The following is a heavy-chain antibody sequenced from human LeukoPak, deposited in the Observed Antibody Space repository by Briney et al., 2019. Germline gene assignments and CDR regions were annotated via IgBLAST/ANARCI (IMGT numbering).Heavy chain of an antibody. J-gene: IGHJ6*03. V-gene: IGHV3-21*01. CDR1: GFTFSSYS. CDR3: ARVGRGYGPYYYYYMDV. Sequence: PGGSLRLSCAASGFTFSSYSMNWVRQAPGKGLEWVSSISSSSSYIYYADSVKGRFTISRDNAKNSLYLQMNSLRAEDTAVYYCARVGRGYGPYYYYYMDVWGKGTTVTVSS. D-gene: IGHD5-18*01. CDR2: ISSSSSYI.